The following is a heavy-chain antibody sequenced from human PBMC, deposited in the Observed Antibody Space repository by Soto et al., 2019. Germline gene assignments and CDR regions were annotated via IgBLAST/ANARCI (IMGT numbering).Heavy chain of an antibody. D-gene: IGHD6-13*01. Sequence: PGESLKISCKGSGYSFTSYWIGWVRQMPGKGLEWMGIIYPGDSDTRYSPSFQGQVTISADKSISTAYLQWSSLKASDTAMYYCARHLPRSSGIAAAGNLDYWGQGTLVTVSS. V-gene: IGHV5-51*01. CDR1: GYSFTSYW. CDR3: ARHLPRSSGIAAAGNLDY. J-gene: IGHJ4*02. CDR2: IYPGDSDT.